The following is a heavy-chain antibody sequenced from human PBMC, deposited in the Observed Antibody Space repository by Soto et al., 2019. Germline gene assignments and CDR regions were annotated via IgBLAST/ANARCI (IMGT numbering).Heavy chain of an antibody. CDR3: AAAVPAEYVFPYYYMDV. CDR2: IYYSGSA. J-gene: IGHJ6*03. CDR1: GASISSYH. V-gene: IGHV4-59*01. Sequence: QVQLQESGPGLVKPSETLSLTCTVSGASISSYHWSWIRQTPGKGLEWIGYIYYSGSANYNPSLKSRVTFSVYTSKNHVSLKLSSVTAADTGVYYCAAAVPAEYVFPYYYMDVWGKGTTVTVSS. D-gene: IGHD3-16*01.